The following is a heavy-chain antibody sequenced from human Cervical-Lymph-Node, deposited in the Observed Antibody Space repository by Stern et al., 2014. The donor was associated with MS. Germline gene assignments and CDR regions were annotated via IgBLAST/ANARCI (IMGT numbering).Heavy chain of an antibody. CDR3: VRYGDYVDAFDM. CDR1: GYSLTDLS. Sequence: VQLVQSVAEGKKPGASVKVSCKVSGYSLTDLSMHWVRQPPGKGLEWMGGFDPDDAETIYAQQFQGRLTMTEDTSADTAYMELSSLRSEDTAVYYCVRYGDYVDAFDMWGQGTMVTVSS. D-gene: IGHD4-17*01. CDR2: FDPDDAET. V-gene: IGHV1-24*01. J-gene: IGHJ3*02.